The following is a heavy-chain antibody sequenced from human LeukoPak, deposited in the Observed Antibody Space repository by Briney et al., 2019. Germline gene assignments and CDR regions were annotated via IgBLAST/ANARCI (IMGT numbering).Heavy chain of an antibody. J-gene: IGHJ4*02. Sequence: SETLSLTCTVSGGSISSYYWSWIRQPPGKGLEWIGYIYHSGSTYYNPSLKSRVTISVDRSKNQFSLKLSSVTAADTAVYYCARVYDSSSFWGQGTLVTVSS. CDR3: ARVYDSSSF. CDR1: GGSISSYY. D-gene: IGHD3-22*01. CDR2: IYHSGST. V-gene: IGHV4-59*12.